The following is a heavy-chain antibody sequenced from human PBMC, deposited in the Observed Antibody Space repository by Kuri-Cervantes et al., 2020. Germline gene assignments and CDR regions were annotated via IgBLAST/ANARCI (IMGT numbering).Heavy chain of an antibody. D-gene: IGHD6-19*01. J-gene: IGHJ4*02. CDR1: GFTFSNFA. CDR2: ISYDGSNK. CDR3: ASAVTGTSSRVFDS. V-gene: IGHV3-30-3*01. Sequence: GGSLRLSCAASGFTFSNFAMHWVRQAPGKGLEWVAVISYDGSNKFYSDSVKGRFTISRDNSRNTLYLQMNSLRAEDTAVYYCASAVTGTSSRVFDSWGQGTLVTVSS.